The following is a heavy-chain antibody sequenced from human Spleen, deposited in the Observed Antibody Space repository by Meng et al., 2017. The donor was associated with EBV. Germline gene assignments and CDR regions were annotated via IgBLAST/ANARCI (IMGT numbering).Heavy chain of an antibody. CDR2: ISAYNGNT. Sequence: QVQMVQSGAEVKKPGASVKVSCKASGYTFTSYGISWVRQAPGQGLEWMGWISAYNGNTNYAQKLQGRVTMTTDTSTSTAYMELRSLRSDDTAVYYCARDHRVAAAGTQSWFDPWGQGTLVTVSS. CDR3: ARDHRVAAAGTQSWFDP. CDR1: GYTFTSYG. D-gene: IGHD6-13*01. V-gene: IGHV1-18*01. J-gene: IGHJ5*02.